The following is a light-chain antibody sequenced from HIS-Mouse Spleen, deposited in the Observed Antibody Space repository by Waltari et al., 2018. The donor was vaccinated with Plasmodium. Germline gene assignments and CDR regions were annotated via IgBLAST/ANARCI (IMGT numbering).Light chain of an antibody. J-gene: IGKJ4*01. V-gene: IGKV1-8*01. CDR2: AAS. Sequence: AIRMTQSPSPFSASTGDRVTITCRASQGISSYLAWYQQKPGKAPKLLIYAASTLQSVVPSRFSGSGSGTDFTLTISCLQSEYFATYYCQQYYSYPLTFGGGTKVEIK. CDR3: QQYYSYPLT. CDR1: QGISSY.